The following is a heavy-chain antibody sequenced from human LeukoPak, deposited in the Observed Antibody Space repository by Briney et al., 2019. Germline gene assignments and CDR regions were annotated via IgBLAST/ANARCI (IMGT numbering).Heavy chain of an antibody. CDR1: GGSISSSTYY. Sequence: SETLSLTCTVSGGSISSSTYYWGWIRQPPGKGLEWIASIYYSGSTYYNPSLRSRVTISVDTSKNQFSLKVSSVTAADTAVYYCARLPAATDIWGQGTMVTVSS. CDR2: IYYSGST. CDR3: ARLPAATDI. J-gene: IGHJ3*02. V-gene: IGHV4-39*01.